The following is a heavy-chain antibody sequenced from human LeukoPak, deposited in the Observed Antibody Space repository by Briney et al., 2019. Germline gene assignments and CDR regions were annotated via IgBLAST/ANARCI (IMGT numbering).Heavy chain of an antibody. CDR1: GFTFSSYW. CDR3: ARGVWDGPFGELYYYYYYMDV. V-gene: IGHV3-7*01. D-gene: IGHD3-10*01. Sequence: PGGSLRLSCAASGFTFSSYWMSWVRQAPGKGLEWVANIKQDGSEKYYVDSVKGRFTISRDNAKNSLYLQMNSLRAEDTAVYYCARGVWDGPFGELYYYYYYMDVWGKGTTVTISS. CDR2: IKQDGSEK. J-gene: IGHJ6*03.